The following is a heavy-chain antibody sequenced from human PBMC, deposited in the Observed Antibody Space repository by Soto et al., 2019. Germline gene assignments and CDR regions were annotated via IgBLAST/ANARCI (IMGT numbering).Heavy chain of an antibody. J-gene: IGHJ4*02. CDR1: GFTFNNYA. Sequence: QPGGSLRLSCAASGFTFNNYAMNWVRQAPGKGLEWVATISATGGSTYYADSVKGRFTISRDNSKNTLYLQVNGLRVEDTAVYYCAKDRLAGNFDYWGQGTQVTVSS. CDR2: ISATGGST. V-gene: IGHV3-23*01. CDR3: AKDRLAGNFDY.